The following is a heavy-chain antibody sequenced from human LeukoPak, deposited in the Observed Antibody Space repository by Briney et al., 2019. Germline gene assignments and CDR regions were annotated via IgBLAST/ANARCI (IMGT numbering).Heavy chain of an antibody. CDR3: ARRASATEDLDY. CDR2: IYPGDSDT. J-gene: IGHJ4*02. Sequence: GESLKISCKGSGYSFTSYWIAWVRQMPGKGLEWMGIIYPGDSDTRYSPPFQGQVTISADKSINIAYLQWSSLKASDTAIYYCARRASATEDLDYWGQGTLVTVSS. V-gene: IGHV5-51*01. CDR1: GYSFTSYW.